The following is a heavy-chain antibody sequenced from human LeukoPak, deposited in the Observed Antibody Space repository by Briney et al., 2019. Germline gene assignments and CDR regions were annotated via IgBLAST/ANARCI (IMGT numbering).Heavy chain of an antibody. V-gene: IGHV3-21*01. CDR1: GFTFSSYC. J-gene: IGHJ4*02. CDR2: ISSSSSYI. Sequence: GGSLRLSCAASGFTFSSYCMNWVRQAPGKGLEWVSSISSSSSYIYYADSVKGRFTISRDNAKNSLYLQMNSLRAEDTAVYYCAREGYYGDYIDYWGQGTLVTVSS. CDR3: AREGYYGDYIDY. D-gene: IGHD4-17*01.